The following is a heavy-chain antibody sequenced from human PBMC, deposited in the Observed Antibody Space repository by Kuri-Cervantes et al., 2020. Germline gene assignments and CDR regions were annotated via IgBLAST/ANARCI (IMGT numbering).Heavy chain of an antibody. CDR3: ARVRAVAGKRHYYYYYGMDV. Sequence: SETLSLTCTVSGGSIGSYYWSWIRQPPGKGLEWIGYIYYSGSTNYNPSLKSRVTISVDTSKNQFSLKLSSVTAADTAVYYCARVRAVAGKRHYYYYYGMDVWGQGTTVTVSS. V-gene: IGHV4-59*01. CDR1: GGSIGSYY. CDR2: IYYSGST. J-gene: IGHJ6*02. D-gene: IGHD6-19*01.